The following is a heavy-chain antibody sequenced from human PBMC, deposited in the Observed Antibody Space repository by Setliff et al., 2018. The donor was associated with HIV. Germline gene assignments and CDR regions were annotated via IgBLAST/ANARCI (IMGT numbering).Heavy chain of an antibody. D-gene: IGHD3-10*01. CDR2: IYYSGAT. Sequence: SETLSLTCIVSGGSMSSSSYYWGWIRQTPDKGLEWIGIIYYSGATYYNPSLTSRVIISVDTSRNQFSLKLRSVTAADTAAYYCARLGYVSGGFYKTPGPYYFDYWGQGALVTVSS. J-gene: IGHJ4*02. CDR3: ARLGYVSGGFYKTPGPYYFDY. V-gene: IGHV4-39*01. CDR1: GGSMSSSSYY.